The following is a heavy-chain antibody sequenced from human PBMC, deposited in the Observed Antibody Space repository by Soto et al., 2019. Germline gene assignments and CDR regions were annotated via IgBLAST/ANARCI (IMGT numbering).Heavy chain of an antibody. D-gene: IGHD2-2*01. CDR1: GFTFSSYW. CDR2: IKQDGSEK. J-gene: IGHJ3*02. CDR3: ARADIVVVPAAEIDAFDI. V-gene: IGHV3-7*01. Sequence: GGSLRLSCAASGFTFSSYWMSWVRQAPGKGLEWVANIKQDGSEKYYVDSVKGRFTISRDNAKNSLYLQMNSLRAEDTAVYYCARADIVVVPAAEIDAFDIWGQGTMVTVSS.